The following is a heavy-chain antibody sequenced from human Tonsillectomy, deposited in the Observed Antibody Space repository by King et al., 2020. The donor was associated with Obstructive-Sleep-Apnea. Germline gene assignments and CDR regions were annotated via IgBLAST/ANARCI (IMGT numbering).Heavy chain of an antibody. CDR3: ARHRADGNWFDP. CDR2: IDPSDSYT. J-gene: IGHJ5*02. V-gene: IGHV5-10-1*03. D-gene: IGHD3-10*01. CDR1: GYSFTSYW. Sequence: VQLVESGAEVKKPGESLRISCKGSGYSFTSYWITWVRQMPGKGLEWMGRIDPSDSYTNNSPSFQGHVTISADKSISTSYLQWSRLKASDNAMYYCARHRADGNWFDPWGQGTLVTVSS.